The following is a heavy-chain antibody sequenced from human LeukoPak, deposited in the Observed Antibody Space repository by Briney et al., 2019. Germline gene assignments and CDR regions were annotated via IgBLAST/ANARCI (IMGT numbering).Heavy chain of an antibody. D-gene: IGHD6-13*01. J-gene: IGHJ4*02. Sequence: GGSLRLSCAASGFNFDDYGMSWVRQAPGKGLEWVSGVNWNGYTTGYVDSVKGRFTISRDNAKNSLYLQMNSLRAEDTAVYYCARDIAPAGLFFDYWGQGTLVTVSS. CDR1: GFNFDDYG. CDR3: ARDIAPAGLFFDY. CDR2: VNWNGYTT. V-gene: IGHV3-20*04.